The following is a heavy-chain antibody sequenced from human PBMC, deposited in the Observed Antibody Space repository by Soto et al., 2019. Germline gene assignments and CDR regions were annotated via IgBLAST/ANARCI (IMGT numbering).Heavy chain of an antibody. V-gene: IGHV3-23*01. D-gene: IGHD5-18*01. CDR1: GFTFSRYA. J-gene: IGHJ4*02. CDR2: LSGSGYTT. CDR3: ARWDSFGYYFDS. Sequence: HPGGSLRLSCAASGFTFSRYAMSWVRQAPGKGLEWVSALSGSGYTTYYADSVKGRFTISRDNSNNTLYLQMNSLRVEDTAVYFCARWDSFGYYFDSWGQGTPVTVSS.